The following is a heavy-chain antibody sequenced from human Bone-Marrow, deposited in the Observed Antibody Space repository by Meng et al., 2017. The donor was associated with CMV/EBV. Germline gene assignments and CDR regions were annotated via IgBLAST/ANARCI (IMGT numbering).Heavy chain of an antibody. CDR2: TYYRSKWYN. CDR3: ASYSGSYFRI. V-gene: IGHV6-1*01. CDR1: GDSVSSNSAA. D-gene: IGHD1-26*01. J-gene: IGHJ3*02. Sequence: SETLSLTCAISGDSVSSNSAAWNWIRQSPSRGLEWLGRTYYRSKWYNDYAASVQSRITINADTSKNQFSLQLSSVTPEDTAVYYCASYSGSYFRIWGQGTMATVSS.